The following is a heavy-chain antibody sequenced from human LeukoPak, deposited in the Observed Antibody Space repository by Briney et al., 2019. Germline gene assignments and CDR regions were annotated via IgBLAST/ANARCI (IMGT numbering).Heavy chain of an antibody. CDR3: AKELRFLEWYNPFDY. CDR2: ISYDGSNK. D-gene: IGHD3-3*01. CDR1: GFTFSSYA. Sequence: GGSLRLSCAASGFTFSSYAMHWVRQAPGKGLEWVAVISYDGSNKYYADSVKGRFTISRDNSKNTLYLQMNSLRAEDTAVYYCAKELRFLEWYNPFDYWGQGTLVTVSS. V-gene: IGHV3-30-3*02. J-gene: IGHJ4*02.